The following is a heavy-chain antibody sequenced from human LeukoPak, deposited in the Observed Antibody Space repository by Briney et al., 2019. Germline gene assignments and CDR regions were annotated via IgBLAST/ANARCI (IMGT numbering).Heavy chain of an antibody. V-gene: IGHV1-2*02. CDR2: INPNSGDT. CDR1: GYTFTCYY. Sequence: GASVKVSCKTSGYTFTCYYIHWVRQAPGQGLEFMGWINPNSGDTKYAQKFQGRVTMTRHTSISTAYMELSRLRSDDTAVYYCARVGKEATVTEAFGIWGQGTMATVSS. D-gene: IGHD4-17*01. CDR3: ARVGKEATVTEAFGI. J-gene: IGHJ3*02.